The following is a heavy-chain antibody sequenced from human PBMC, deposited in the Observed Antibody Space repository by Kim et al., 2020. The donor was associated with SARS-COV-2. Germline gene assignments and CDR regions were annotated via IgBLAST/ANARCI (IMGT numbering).Heavy chain of an antibody. CDR1: GGSISSYY. CDR3: ARALGSYGYWRYGMYV. Sequence: SETLSLTCTVPGGSISSYYWSWIRQPPGKGLEWIGYIYYSGSTNYNPSLKSRVTISVDTSKNQFSLKLSSVTAADTAVYYCARALGSYGYWRYGMYVWGQGTTVTVSS. V-gene: IGHV4-59*01. D-gene: IGHD5-18*01. CDR2: IYYSGST. J-gene: IGHJ6*02.